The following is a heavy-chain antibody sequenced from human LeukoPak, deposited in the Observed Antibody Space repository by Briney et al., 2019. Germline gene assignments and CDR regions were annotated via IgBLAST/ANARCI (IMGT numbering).Heavy chain of an antibody. Sequence: SETLSLTCTVSGGSISSGDYYWSWIRQPPGKGLEWIGYIYYSGSTYYNPSLKSRVTISVDTSKNQFSLKLSSVTAADTAVYYCARGGVSGYYSVNWFDPWGQGTLVTVSS. CDR3: ARGGVSGYYSVNWFDP. J-gene: IGHJ5*02. CDR1: GGSISSGDYY. V-gene: IGHV4-30-4*08. CDR2: IYYSGST. D-gene: IGHD3-3*01.